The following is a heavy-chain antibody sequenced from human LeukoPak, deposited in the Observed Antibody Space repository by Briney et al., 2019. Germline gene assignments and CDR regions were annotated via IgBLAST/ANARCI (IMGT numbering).Heavy chain of an antibody. CDR2: ITWNSDDR. Sequence: PGGSLRLSCAASGFTFDDYAMHWVRQPPGKGLEWVAAITWNSDDRVYADSVKGRFTISRDNARNSLYLQMNRLRPEDTALYYCAKGGPYYDYPTDPWGQGTLVTVSS. CDR3: AKGGPYYDYPTDP. CDR1: GFTFDDYA. D-gene: IGHD3-22*01. J-gene: IGHJ5*02. V-gene: IGHV3-9*01.